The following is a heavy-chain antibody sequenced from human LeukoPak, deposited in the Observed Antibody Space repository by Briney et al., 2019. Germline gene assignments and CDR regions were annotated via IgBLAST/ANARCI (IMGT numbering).Heavy chain of an antibody. V-gene: IGHV3-23*01. CDR1: GFTFSRYD. D-gene: IGHD1-26*01. J-gene: IGHJ6*03. Sequence: GGSLRLSCAASGFTFSRYDMSWVRQAPGKGLEWVSGISGSGGRTYYADSVKGRFTISRDNSKNTLYLQMNSLRAEDTAVYYCAKDSKIVGPTFRSYHYMDVWGKGTTVTVSS. CDR3: AKDSKIVGPTFRSYHYMDV. CDR2: ISGSGGRT.